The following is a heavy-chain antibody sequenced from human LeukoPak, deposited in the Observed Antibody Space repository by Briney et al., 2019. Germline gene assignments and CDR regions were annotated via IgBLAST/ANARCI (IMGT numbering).Heavy chain of an antibody. CDR3: ARVGGGPDHTLGAFDI. Sequence: GGSLRLSCAASGFTVSSNYMSWVRQAPGKGLEWVSVIYSGGSTYYADSVKGRFTISRDNSKNTLYLQMNSLRAEDTAVYYCARVGGGPDHTLGAFDIWGQGTMVTVSS. V-gene: IGHV3-66*01. J-gene: IGHJ3*02. CDR1: GFTVSSNY. CDR2: IYSGGST. D-gene: IGHD2-15*01.